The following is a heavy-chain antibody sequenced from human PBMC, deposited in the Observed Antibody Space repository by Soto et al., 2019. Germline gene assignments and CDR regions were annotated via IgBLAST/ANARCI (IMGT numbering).Heavy chain of an antibody. D-gene: IGHD1-26*01. CDR1: GFTFGYYS. CDR2: ISGTGGSK. J-gene: IGHJ4*02. V-gene: IGHV3-23*01. CDR3: ARSLGDRCNEYIVQY. Sequence: EVQLLESGGHLVQPGGSLRLSCAASGFTFGYYSMSWVRQAPGKGLEWVAGISGTGGSKYHADSVAGRFAISRDNSKRTLYLQLNNLRTEDTAVYYCARSLGDRCNEYIVQYWGQGTLVTVSS.